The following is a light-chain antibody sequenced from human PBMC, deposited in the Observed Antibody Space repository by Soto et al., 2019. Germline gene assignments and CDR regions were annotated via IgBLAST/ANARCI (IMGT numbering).Light chain of an antibody. CDR3: QQRSNWPPWT. CDR2: GAS. CDR1: QSVSSSY. Sequence: EIVLTQSPGTLSLSPGERATLSCRAIQSVSSSYLAWYQQKPGQAPRLLIYGASIRATGIPARFSGSGSGTDFTLTISSLEPEDFAVYYCQQRSNWPPWTFGQGTKVDIK. J-gene: IGKJ1*01. V-gene: IGKV3D-20*02.